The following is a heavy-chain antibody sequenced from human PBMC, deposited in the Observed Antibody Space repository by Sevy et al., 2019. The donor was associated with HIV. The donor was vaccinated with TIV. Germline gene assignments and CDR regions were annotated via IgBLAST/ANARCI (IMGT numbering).Heavy chain of an antibody. D-gene: IGHD1-26*01. CDR2: ISSSSSYI. V-gene: IGHV3-21*01. CDR1: GFTFSSYS. Sequence: GGSLRLSCAASGFTFSSYSMNWVRQAPGKGLEWVSSISSSSSYIYYADSVKGRFTISRDNAKNSLYLQMNSLRAEDTAVYYCARDLGGWELLGWFDPWGQGTLVTVSS. CDR3: ARDLGGWELLGWFDP. J-gene: IGHJ5*02.